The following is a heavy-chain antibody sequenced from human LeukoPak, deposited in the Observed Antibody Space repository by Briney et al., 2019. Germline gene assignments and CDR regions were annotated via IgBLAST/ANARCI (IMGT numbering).Heavy chain of an antibody. Sequence: GGSLRLSCAASGFTLSSYAMIWVRQAPGKGLQWVSAISGSGGSTYYADSVNGRFTISRDNSKNTLYLQMTSLRADYSSSSSCASDSSYYYDSSGYYYFDDCRVGNLISVLS. CDR3: ASDSSYYYDSSGYYYFDD. V-gene: IGHV3-23*01. CDR1: GFTLSSYA. D-gene: IGHD3-22*01. CDR2: ISGSGGST. J-gene: IGHJ4*02.